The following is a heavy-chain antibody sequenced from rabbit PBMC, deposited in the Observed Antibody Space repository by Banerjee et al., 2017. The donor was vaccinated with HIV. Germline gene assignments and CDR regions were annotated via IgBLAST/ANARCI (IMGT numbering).Heavy chain of an antibody. CDR3: ARDFPYMNFDSHNCL. CDR2: IDTYSGNT. D-gene: IGHD1-1*01. J-gene: IGHJ4*01. Sequence: QSLEESGGGLVQPEGSLTLTCTASGFSFSSGGYMCWVPQAPGKGLEWIGCIDTYSGNTYYASWAKGRFTISKTSSTTVTLQMTSLTAADTATYFCARDFPYMNFDSHNCLWGQGTLVTVS. V-gene: IGHV1S40*01. CDR1: GFSFSSGGY.